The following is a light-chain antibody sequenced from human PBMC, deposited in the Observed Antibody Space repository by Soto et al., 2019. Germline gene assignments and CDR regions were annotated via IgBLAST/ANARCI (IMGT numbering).Light chain of an antibody. CDR2: DNN. J-gene: IGLJ1*01. CDR1: SSNIGNNY. V-gene: IGLV1-51*01. Sequence: QSVLTQPPSVSAAPGQKVTISCSGSSSNIGNNYLSWYQQFPGTAPKLLIYDNNKRPSGIPDRFSGSKSGTSATLGITGLQNGDEADYYCGTWDSSLSVHVFGTGIKVTVL. CDR3: GTWDSSLSVHV.